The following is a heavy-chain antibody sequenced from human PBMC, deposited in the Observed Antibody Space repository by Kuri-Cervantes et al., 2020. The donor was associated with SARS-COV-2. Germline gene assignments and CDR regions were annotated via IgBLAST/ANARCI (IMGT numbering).Heavy chain of an antibody. CDR3: ARATMIVVVNGDAFDI. J-gene: IGHJ3*02. CDR1: GGSISSYY. Sequence: SETLSLTCTVSGGSISSYYWSWIRQPPGKGLEWIGYIYYSGSTNYNPSLKSRVTISVDTSKNQFSLKLSSVTAADTAVYYCARATMIVVVNGDAFDIWGQGTMVT. CDR2: IYYSGST. V-gene: IGHV4-59*01. D-gene: IGHD3-22*01.